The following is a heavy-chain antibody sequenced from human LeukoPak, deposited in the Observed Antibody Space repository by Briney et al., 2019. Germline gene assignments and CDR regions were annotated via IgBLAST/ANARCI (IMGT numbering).Heavy chain of an antibody. CDR1: GFLFSNYW. J-gene: IGHJ5*02. Sequence: GGSLRLSCEASGFLFSNYWMSGVRQAPGKGLEWVASISSSSSYISYADSVKGRFTISRDNAKNSLYLQMNSLRAEDTAVYYCGSCSGGSCHSGWFDPWGQGTLATVSS. CDR2: ISSSSSYI. CDR3: GSCSGGSCHSGWFDP. D-gene: IGHD2-15*01. V-gene: IGHV3-21*01.